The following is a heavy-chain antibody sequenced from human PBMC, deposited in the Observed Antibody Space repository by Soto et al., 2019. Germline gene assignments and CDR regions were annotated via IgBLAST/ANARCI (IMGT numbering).Heavy chain of an antibody. CDR1: GFTFSTYW. J-gene: IGHJ4*02. V-gene: IGHV3-7*04. CDR3: ARLLWWWGY. Sequence: GGSLRLSFAASGFTFSTYWMSWVRQAPGRGLEWVANIKQDGSEMDSVKGRFTISRDNAKNSLYLQMNSLRAEDTAVYYCARLLWWWGYWGQGTLVTVSS. CDR2: IKQDGSE. D-gene: IGHD2-21*01.